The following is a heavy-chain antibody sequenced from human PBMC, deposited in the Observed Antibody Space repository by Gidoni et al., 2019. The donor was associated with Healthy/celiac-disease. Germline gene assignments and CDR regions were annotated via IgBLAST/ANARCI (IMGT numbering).Heavy chain of an antibody. CDR1: GGSISSSSYY. V-gene: IGHV4-39*01. CDR3: ARLVATTFGGVIGLVDAFDI. CDR2: IYYSGST. D-gene: IGHD3-16*02. Sequence: QLQLQESGPGLVKPSETLYLTCTVSGGSISSSSYYWGWIRQPPGKGLEWIGSIYYSGSTYYNPSLKSRVTISVDTSKNQFSLKLSSVTAADTAVYYCARLVATTFGGVIGLVDAFDIWGQGTMVTVSS. J-gene: IGHJ3*02.